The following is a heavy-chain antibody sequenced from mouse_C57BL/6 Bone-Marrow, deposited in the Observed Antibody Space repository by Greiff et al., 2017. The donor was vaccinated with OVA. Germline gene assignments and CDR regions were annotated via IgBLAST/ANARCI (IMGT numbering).Heavy chain of an antibody. CDR2: INPSSGYT. Sequence: VQLQQSGAELARPGASVKMSCKASGYTFISYTIHWVKQRPGQGLEWIGYINPSSGYTKYNQKFKDKATLTADKSSSTAYMQLSSLTSEDSAVYYCARGSSPVLFDYWGQGTTLTVSS. D-gene: IGHD1-1*01. J-gene: IGHJ2*01. CDR3: ARGSSPVLFDY. V-gene: IGHV1-4*01. CDR1: GYTFISYT.